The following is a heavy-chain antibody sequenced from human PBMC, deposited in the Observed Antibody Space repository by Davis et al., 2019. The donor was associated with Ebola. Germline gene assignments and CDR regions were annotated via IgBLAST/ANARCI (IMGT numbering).Heavy chain of an antibody. CDR1: GFTFSSYA. Sequence: GESLKISCAASGFTFSSYAMSWVRQAPGKGLEWVSAISGSGGSTYYADSVKGRFTSSRDNSKSTIYLQMNSLRAEDTAVYYCTKDGYSSSWGYFDYWGQGALVTVSS. CDR3: TKDGYSSSWGYFDY. CDR2: ISGSGGST. D-gene: IGHD2-2*03. J-gene: IGHJ4*02. V-gene: IGHV3-23*01.